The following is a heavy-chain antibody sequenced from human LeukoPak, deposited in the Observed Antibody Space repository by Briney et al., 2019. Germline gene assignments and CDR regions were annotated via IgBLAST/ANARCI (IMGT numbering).Heavy chain of an antibody. D-gene: IGHD3-9*01. CDR1: GFTFISFA. CDR3: AREPNLTGWFDP. Sequence: ASVKVSCKASGFTFISFAMQWVRQARGQRLEWIGWIVVGGGNINYAQKFQERVTITRDMSTSTAYMELSSLRSEDTAVYYCAREPNLTGWFDPWGQGTLVTVSS. J-gene: IGHJ5*02. V-gene: IGHV1-58*02. CDR2: IVVGGGNI.